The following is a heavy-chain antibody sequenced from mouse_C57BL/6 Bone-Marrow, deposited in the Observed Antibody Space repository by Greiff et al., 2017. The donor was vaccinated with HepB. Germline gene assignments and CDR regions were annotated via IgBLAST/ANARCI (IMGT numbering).Heavy chain of an antibody. CDR2: IHPSDSDT. CDR3: AIQGIYYGHYGDFDV. V-gene: IGHV1-74*01. Sequence: QVQLQQPGAELVKPGASVKVSCKASGYTFTSYWMHWVKQRPGQGLEWIGRIHPSDSDTNYNPKFKGKATLTVDKSSSTAYMQLSSLTSEDSAVYYCAIQGIYYGHYGDFDVWGTGTTVTVSS. J-gene: IGHJ1*03. CDR1: GYTFTSYW. D-gene: IGHD2-1*01.